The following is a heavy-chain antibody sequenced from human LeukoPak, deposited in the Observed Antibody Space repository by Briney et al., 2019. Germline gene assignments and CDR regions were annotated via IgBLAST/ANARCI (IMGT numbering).Heavy chain of an antibody. D-gene: IGHD3-22*01. CDR1: GFTFSSYG. CDR2: ISYDGSKK. CDR3: SRGLYYDTTAYYPY. J-gene: IGHJ4*02. V-gene: IGHV3-30*03. Sequence: GRSLRLSCAASGFTFSSYGMHWVRQAPGKGLEWVAAISYDGSKKFYADSVKGRFSMSGDNPKNTLYLQMNSLRPEDTAVYYCSRGLYYDTTAYYPYWGQGTLVTVSS.